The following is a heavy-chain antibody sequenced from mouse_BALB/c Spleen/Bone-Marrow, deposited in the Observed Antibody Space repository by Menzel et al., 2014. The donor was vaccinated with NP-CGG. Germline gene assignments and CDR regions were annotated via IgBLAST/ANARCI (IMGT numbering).Heavy chain of an antibody. Sequence: EVQLQESGGGLVQPKGSLKLSCAASGFTFNTYAMNWVRQAPGKGLEWVARIRSKSNNYATYYADSVKDRFTISRDDSQSMLYLQMSNLKTEDTAMYYCVRQNYDYAWFAYWGQGTLVTVSA. CDR2: IRSKSNNYAT. V-gene: IGHV10-1*02. CDR1: GFTFNTYA. J-gene: IGHJ3*01. D-gene: IGHD2-4*01. CDR3: VRQNYDYAWFAY.